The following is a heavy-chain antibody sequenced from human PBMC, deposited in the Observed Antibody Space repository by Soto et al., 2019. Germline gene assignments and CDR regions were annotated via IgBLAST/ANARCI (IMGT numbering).Heavy chain of an antibody. CDR1: GFTFTSSA. Sequence: GASVKVSCKASGFTFTSSAMQWVRQARGQRLEWMGWINAGNGNTKYSQKFQGRVTITRDTSASTAYMELSSLRSEDTAVYYCARSIVVVTALDYWGQGTLVTVSS. V-gene: IGHV1-3*01. CDR3: ARSIVVVTALDY. J-gene: IGHJ4*02. D-gene: IGHD2-21*02. CDR2: INAGNGNT.